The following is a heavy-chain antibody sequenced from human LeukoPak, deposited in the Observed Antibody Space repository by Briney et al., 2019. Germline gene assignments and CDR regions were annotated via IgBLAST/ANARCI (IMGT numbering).Heavy chain of an antibody. J-gene: IGHJ3*02. V-gene: IGHV3-9*01. CDR3: ARDKGRAIFRGDDAFDI. Sequence: GRSLRLSCAASGFTFDDYAMHWVRQAPGKGLEWVSGISWNSGSIGYADSVKGRFTISRDNAKNSLYLQMNSLRAEDTAVYYCARDKGRAIFRGDDAFDIWGQGTMVTVSS. CDR1: GFTFDDYA. CDR2: ISWNSGSI. D-gene: IGHD3-3*01.